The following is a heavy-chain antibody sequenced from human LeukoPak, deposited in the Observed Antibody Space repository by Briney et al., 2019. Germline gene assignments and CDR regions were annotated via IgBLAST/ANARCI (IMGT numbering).Heavy chain of an antibody. CDR1: GYTFTSFG. CDR3: ARVNYYDSSPNWFDP. D-gene: IGHD3-22*01. J-gene: IGHJ5*02. Sequence: VASVKVSCKASGYTFTSFGIGWVRQAPGQGLEWMGWVSAYNGNTNSAQKLQGRVTMTTDTSTSTAYIELRSLRSDDTAVYYCARVNYYDSSPNWFDPWGQGTLVTVSS. V-gene: IGHV1-18*01. CDR2: VSAYNGNT.